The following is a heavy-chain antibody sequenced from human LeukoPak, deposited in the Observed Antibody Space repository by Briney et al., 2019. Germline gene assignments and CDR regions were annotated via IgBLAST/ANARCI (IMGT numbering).Heavy chain of an antibody. CDR3: ARDLRDSSSSWDEGPAFDI. D-gene: IGHD6-13*01. Sequence: SQTLSLTCTVSGGSISSGSYYWSWVRQPAGKGLEWIGRIHPSGSTNYNPSLKSRVTISVDTSKNQFSLKLSSVTAADTAVYYCARDLRDSSSSWDEGPAFDIWGQGTMVTVSS. CDR1: GGSISSGSYY. J-gene: IGHJ3*02. CDR2: IHPSGST. V-gene: IGHV4-61*02.